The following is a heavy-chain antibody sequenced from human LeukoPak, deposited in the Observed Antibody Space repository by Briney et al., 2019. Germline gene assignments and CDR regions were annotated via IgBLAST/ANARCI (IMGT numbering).Heavy chain of an antibody. V-gene: IGHV3-21*01. Sequence: GGSLRLSCAASGFTFSSYSMNWVRQAPGKGLEWVSSINSSSSYIYYADSVKGRFTISRDNAKNSLYLQMNSLRAEDTAVYYCARGQTTVTYIDDRDYWGQGTLVTVSS. D-gene: IGHD4-17*01. CDR1: GFTFSSYS. CDR2: INSSSSYI. J-gene: IGHJ4*02. CDR3: ARGQTTVTYIDDRDY.